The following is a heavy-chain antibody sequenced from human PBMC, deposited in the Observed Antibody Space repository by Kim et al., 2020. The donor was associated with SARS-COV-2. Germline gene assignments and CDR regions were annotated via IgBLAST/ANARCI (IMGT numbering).Heavy chain of an antibody. J-gene: IGHJ4*02. CDR3: AKDHSSSWYVVDY. V-gene: IGHV3-23*01. Sequence: LSLTCAASGFTFSSYAMSWVRQAPGKGLEWVSAISGSGGSTYYADSVKGRFTISRDNSKNTLYLQMNSLRAEDTAVYYCAKDHSSSWYVVDYWGQGTLVTVSS. CDR1: GFTFSSYA. CDR2: ISGSGGST. D-gene: IGHD6-13*01.